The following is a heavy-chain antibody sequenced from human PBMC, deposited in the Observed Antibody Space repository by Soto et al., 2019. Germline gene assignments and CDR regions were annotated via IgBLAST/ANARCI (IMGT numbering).Heavy chain of an antibody. CDR1: GGSMSSGTYY. V-gene: IGHV4-39*02. CDR2: IYYSGTT. D-gene: IGHD4-17*01. CDR3: ARGTYGDYSPYYYGMDV. Sequence: SETLSLTCAVSGGSMSSGTYYWGWIHQPPGKGLDWIGSIYYSGTTYYSPSLKSRVAISVETSKKYFSLRLRSVTAADTAVYYCARGTYGDYSPYYYGMDVWGQGTTVTVSS. J-gene: IGHJ6*02.